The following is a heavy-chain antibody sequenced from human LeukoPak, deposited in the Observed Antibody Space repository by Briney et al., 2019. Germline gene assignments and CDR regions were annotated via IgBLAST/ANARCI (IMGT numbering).Heavy chain of an antibody. V-gene: IGHV1-8*01. CDR1: GYTFTSYD. D-gene: IGHD6-13*01. CDR2: MNPNSGNT. J-gene: IGHJ6*02. Sequence: ASVKVSFKASGYTFTSYDSNWVRHATGQGLEWMGWMNPNSGNTGYAQKFQGRVTMTRNTSISTAYMELSSLRSEDTAVYYCARGLSSSWYYYYYGMDVWGQGTTVTVSS. CDR3: ARGLSSSWYYYYYGMDV.